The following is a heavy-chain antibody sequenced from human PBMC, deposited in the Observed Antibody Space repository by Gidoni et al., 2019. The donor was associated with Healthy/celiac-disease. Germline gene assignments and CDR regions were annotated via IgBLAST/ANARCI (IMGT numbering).Heavy chain of an antibody. CDR2: MNPNSGNP. J-gene: IGHJ5*02. Sequence: VQPAQPGPEAKKPGATVMAPCKAYGDTFTCYDINCVRQATGQGLEWMGWMNPNSGNPGYAQRFQGRVTMTRNTSISTAYMELSSLRSEATAVYYCARGRDYYDSSGYYYRYSWFDPWGQGTLVTVSS. CDR3: ARGRDYYDSSGYYYRYSWFDP. CDR1: GDTFTCYD. D-gene: IGHD3-22*01. V-gene: IGHV1-8*01.